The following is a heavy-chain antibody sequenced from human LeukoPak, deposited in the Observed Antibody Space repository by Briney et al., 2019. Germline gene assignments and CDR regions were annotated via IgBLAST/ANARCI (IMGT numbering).Heavy chain of an antibody. V-gene: IGHV1-18*01. Sequence: ASVKVSCKASGYTFRDFGISWVRQAPGQGLEWMGWITTYNGNTSYIQKLQGRVTMTTDTSTSTAYMELRSLRSDDTAVYYCARGPYYDSWSGAGYWGQGTLVTVSS. D-gene: IGHD3-3*01. CDR3: ARGPYYDSWSGAGY. CDR1: GYTFRDFG. CDR2: ITTYNGNT. J-gene: IGHJ4*02.